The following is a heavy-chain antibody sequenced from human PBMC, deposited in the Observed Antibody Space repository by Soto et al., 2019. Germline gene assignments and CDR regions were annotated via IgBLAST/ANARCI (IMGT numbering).Heavy chain of an antibody. CDR2: INHSGST. CDR1: GGSFSGYY. V-gene: IGHV4-34*01. Sequence: SETLSLTCAVYGGSFSGYYWSWIRQPPGKGLEWIGEINHSGSTNYNPSLKSRVTISVDTSKNQFSLKLSSVTAADTAVYYCARGVRAAAGHRFFDYWGQGTLVTVSS. D-gene: IGHD6-13*01. CDR3: ARGVRAAAGHRFFDY. J-gene: IGHJ4*02.